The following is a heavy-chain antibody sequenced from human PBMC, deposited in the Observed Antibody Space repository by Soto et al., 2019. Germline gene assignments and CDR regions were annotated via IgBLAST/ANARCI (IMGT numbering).Heavy chain of an antibody. CDR3: ARALGYCSGGSCYNWFDP. CDR2: IYYSGST. D-gene: IGHD2-15*01. J-gene: IGHJ5*02. CDR1: GGSISSYY. V-gene: IGHV4-59*01. Sequence: SETLSLTCTVSGGSISSYYWSWIRQPPGKGLEWFGYIYYSGSTNYNPSLKIRVTISVDTSKNHFSLKLSSLTAADTAVYYCARALGYCSGGSCYNWFDPWGQGTLVTSPQ.